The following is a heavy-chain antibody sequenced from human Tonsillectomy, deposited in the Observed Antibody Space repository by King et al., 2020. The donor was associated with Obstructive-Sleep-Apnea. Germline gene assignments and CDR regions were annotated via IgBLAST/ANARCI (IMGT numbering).Heavy chain of an antibody. D-gene: IGHD3-22*01. CDR2: IYYSVST. V-gene: IGHV4-31*03. Sequence: VQLQESGPVLVKPSQTLSLTCTVSGGSISSGGYYWIWIRQHPVKGLEWIGYIYYSVSTYYNPSLKSRVTISVDTSKNQFSLKLISVTDADTAVYYCARYYYDSSGYYYEPYWGQGTLVTVSS. CDR1: GGSISSGGYY. J-gene: IGHJ4*02. CDR3: ARYYYDSSGYYYEPY.